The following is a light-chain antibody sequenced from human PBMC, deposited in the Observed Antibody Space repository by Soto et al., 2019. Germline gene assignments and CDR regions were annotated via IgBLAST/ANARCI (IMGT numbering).Light chain of an antibody. CDR3: QSYDNSLRGWV. V-gene: IGLV1-47*01. CDR2: GND. Sequence: QSVLTQPPSASGTPGQRVTISCSGSGSNIGTNYVYWYQQLPGSAPKLLIYGNDQRPSGVPDRFSGSKSGTSASLAISGVRSEDEADYYCQSYDNSLRGWVFGGGTKLTVL. CDR1: GSNIGTNY. J-gene: IGLJ3*02.